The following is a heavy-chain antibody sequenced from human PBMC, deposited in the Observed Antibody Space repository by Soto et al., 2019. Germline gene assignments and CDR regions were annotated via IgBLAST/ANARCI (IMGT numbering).Heavy chain of an antibody. CDR3: ARGAALAGKLDL. Sequence: EVQLVESGVGLVKPGGSVRLSCEASGFTFTSDSMTWVRQAPGKGLEWVSSISSHGRDIFYADSVKGRFTISRDNAKDSLHLQMNRLTGEDSAVYDCARGAALAGKLDLWGQGTLVTVSS. J-gene: IGHJ4*02. D-gene: IGHD6-19*01. CDR1: GFTFTSDS. CDR2: ISSHGRDI. V-gene: IGHV3-21*06.